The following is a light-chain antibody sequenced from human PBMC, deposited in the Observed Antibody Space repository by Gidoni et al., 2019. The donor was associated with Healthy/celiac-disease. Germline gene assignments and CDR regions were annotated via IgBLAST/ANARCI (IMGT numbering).Light chain of an antibody. V-gene: IGKV3-15*01. CDR1: QSVSSN. Sequence: EIVMTQSPATLSVSPGERATLSCRASQSVSSNFAWYQQKPGQAPRLLIYGASTRATGIPARFSGSGSGTEFTLTISSLQSEDFAVYYCQQYNNWPPKATFGQGTRLEIK. CDR2: GAS. CDR3: QQYNNWPPKAT. J-gene: IGKJ5*01.